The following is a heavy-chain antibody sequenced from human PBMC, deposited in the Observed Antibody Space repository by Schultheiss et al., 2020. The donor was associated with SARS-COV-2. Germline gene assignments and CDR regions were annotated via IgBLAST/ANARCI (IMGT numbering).Heavy chain of an antibody. CDR1: GGTFSSYA. CDR2: IIPIFGTA. J-gene: IGHJ3*02. V-gene: IGHV1-69*06. CDR3: ARDRPPLYYDSSGYSDAFDI. Sequence: SVKVSCKASGGTFSSYAISWVRQAPGQGLEWMGGIIPIFGTANYAQKFQGRVTITADKSTSTAYMELSSLTSEDTAVYYCARDRPPLYYDSSGYSDAFDIWGQGTMVTVSS. D-gene: IGHD3-22*01.